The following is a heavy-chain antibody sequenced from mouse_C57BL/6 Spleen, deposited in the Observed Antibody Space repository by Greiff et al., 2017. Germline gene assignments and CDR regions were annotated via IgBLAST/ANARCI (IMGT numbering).Heavy chain of an antibody. CDR3: TASYYYSSSYFDY. Sequence: EVKLVESGGGLVQPGGSMKLSCVASGFTFSNYWMNWVRQSPEKGLEWVAQIRLKSDNYATHYAESVKGRFTISRDDSKSSVYLQMNNLRAEDTGIYYGTASYYYSSSYFDYWGQGTTLTVSS. CDR1: GFTFSNYW. V-gene: IGHV6-3*01. J-gene: IGHJ2*01. CDR2: IRLKSDNYAT. D-gene: IGHD1-1*01.